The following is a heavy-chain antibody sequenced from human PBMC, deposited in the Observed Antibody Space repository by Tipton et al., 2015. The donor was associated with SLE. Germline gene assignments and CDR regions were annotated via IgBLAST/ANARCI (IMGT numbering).Heavy chain of an antibody. J-gene: IGHJ4*02. Sequence: SLRLSCAASGYIFSDYAMSWVRQAPGKGLEWVASISGSGGSAYHAESVKGRFTISRDNSKRTLYLQMNSLRAEDTAMYFCAKDPPYCVNGVCYEFDSWGQGTLITVSS. CDR3: AKDPPYCVNGVCYEFDS. CDR2: ISGSGGSA. CDR1: GYIFSDYA. V-gene: IGHV3-23*01. D-gene: IGHD2-8*01.